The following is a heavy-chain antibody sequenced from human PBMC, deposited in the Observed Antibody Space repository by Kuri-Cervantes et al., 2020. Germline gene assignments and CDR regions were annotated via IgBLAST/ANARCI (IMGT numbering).Heavy chain of an antibody. CDR1: GFTVSSDY. V-gene: IGHV3-66*03. D-gene: IGHD3-22*01. CDR2: FYSNSRT. J-gene: IGHJ3*02. Sequence: GESLKISCAASGFTVSSDYMKWVRQAPGKGLEWVSAFYSNSRTYYADSVKGRFTISRDNSKNTLYLQMNSLRAEDTAVYYCASSGYSVTDAFDIWGQGTMVTVSS. CDR3: ASSGYSVTDAFDI.